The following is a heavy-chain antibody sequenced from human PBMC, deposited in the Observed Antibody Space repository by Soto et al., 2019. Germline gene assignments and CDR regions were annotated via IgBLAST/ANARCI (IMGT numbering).Heavy chain of an antibody. CDR2: IYYSGST. CDR3: ARDRGQTGYSGYANFDY. V-gene: IGHV4-31*03. D-gene: IGHD5-12*01. Sequence: SETLSLTCTVSGGSISSGGYYWSRIRQHPGKGLEWIGYIYYSGSTYYNPSLKSRVTISVDTSKNQFSLKLSSVTAADTAVYYCARDRGQTGYSGYANFDYWGQGTLVTVSS. J-gene: IGHJ4*02. CDR1: GGSISSGGYY.